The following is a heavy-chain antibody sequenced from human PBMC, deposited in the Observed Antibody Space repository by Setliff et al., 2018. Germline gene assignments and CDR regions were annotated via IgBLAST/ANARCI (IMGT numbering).Heavy chain of an antibody. Sequence: SETLSLTCAVSGGSISSSNWWSWVRQPPGKGLEWIGEIYHSGSTNYNPSLKSRVTISVDKSKNQFSLKLSSVTAADTAVYYCARGWEYYDYVWGSYRSLAFDYWGQGTLVTVSS. V-gene: IGHV4-4*02. CDR1: GGSISSSNW. CDR2: IYHSGST. D-gene: IGHD3-16*02. J-gene: IGHJ4*02. CDR3: ARGWEYYDYVWGSYRSLAFDY.